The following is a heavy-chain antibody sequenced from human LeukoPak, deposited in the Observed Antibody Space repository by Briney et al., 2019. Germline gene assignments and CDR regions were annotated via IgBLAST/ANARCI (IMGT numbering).Heavy chain of an antibody. CDR3: ARRAPYYYDSSGHDAFDI. CDR1: GGTFSSYA. D-gene: IGHD3-22*01. V-gene: IGHV1-69*05. J-gene: IGHJ3*02. Sequence: SVKVSCKASGGTFSSYAISWVRQAPGQGLEWMGRIIPIFGTANYAQKFQGGVTITTDESTSTAYMELSSLRSEDTAVYYCARRAPYYYDSSGHDAFDIWGQGTMVTVSS. CDR2: IIPIFGTA.